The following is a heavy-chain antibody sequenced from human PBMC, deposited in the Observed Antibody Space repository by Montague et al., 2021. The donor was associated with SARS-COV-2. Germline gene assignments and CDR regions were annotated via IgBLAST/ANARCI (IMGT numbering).Heavy chain of an antibody. CDR3: ARRRLWEDYFDF. Sequence: SETLSLTCTVSGDSVSSSDHYWGWIRQPPGKGLEWLGIVYYSGYTYYNPSVKGRVTISIDASKNQFSLKLNSLTATDTAIYHCARRRLWEDYFDFWGQGTLLTVSS. D-gene: IGHD4/OR15-4a*01. J-gene: IGHJ4*02. V-gene: IGHV4-39*01. CDR1: GDSVSSSDHY. CDR2: VYYSGYT.